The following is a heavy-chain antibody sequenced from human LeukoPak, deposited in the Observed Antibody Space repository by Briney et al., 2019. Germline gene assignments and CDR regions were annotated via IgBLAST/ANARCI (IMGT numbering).Heavy chain of an antibody. Sequence: SQTLSLTCTVSGGSISSGDYYWSWIRQPPGKGLEWIGYIYYSGSTYHNPSLKSRVTISVDTSKNQFSLKLSSVTAADTAVYYCARREGGSGRVYWGQGTLVTVSS. CDR2: IYYSGST. CDR3: ARREGGSGRVY. J-gene: IGHJ4*02. V-gene: IGHV4-30-4*08. CDR1: GGSISSGDYY. D-gene: IGHD3-10*01.